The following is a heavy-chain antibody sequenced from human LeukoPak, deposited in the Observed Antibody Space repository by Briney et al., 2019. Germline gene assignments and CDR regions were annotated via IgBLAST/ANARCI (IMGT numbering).Heavy chain of an antibody. CDR3: AKDRSPLGYCTNGVTCGFDP. Sequence: GGSLRLSCTASGFKFDDYGMTWVRQAPGKGLEWVSDINWNGDSRGYAHSVRGRFTIYRDNSKNSLYLQMNSLRTEDTALYYCAKDRSPLGYCTNGVTCGFDPWGQGTLVTVSS. CDR1: GFKFDDYG. V-gene: IGHV3-20*04. J-gene: IGHJ5*02. D-gene: IGHD2-8*01. CDR2: INWNGDSR.